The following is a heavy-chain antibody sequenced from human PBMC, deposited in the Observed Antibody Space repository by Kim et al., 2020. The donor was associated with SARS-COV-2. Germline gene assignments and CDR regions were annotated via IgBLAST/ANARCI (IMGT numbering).Heavy chain of an antibody. Sequence: GGSLRLSCAASGFTFSSYAMSWVRQAPGKGLEWVSAISGSGGSTYYADSVKGRFTISRDNSKNTLYLQMNSLRAEDTAVYYCAKEADYYYGSGSSSYFDYWGQGTLVTVSS. CDR2: ISGSGGST. V-gene: IGHV3-23*01. D-gene: IGHD3-10*01. CDR3: AKEADYYYGSGSSSYFDY. CDR1: GFTFSSYA. J-gene: IGHJ4*02.